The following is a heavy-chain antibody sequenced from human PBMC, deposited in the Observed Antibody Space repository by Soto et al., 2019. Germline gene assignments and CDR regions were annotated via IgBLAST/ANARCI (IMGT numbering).Heavy chain of an antibody. J-gene: IGHJ4*02. CDR3: ARLGHPGH. V-gene: IGHV1-69*01. CDR2: VIPILGTA. CDR1: GGSLRNSV. Sequence: QVQLVQSGAEVKKPGSSVKVSCTASGGSLRNSVISWVRQAPAQRLEWMGGVIPILGTANYAQKLQGRVTMTADEATSTAYIDCSSLSPDDTAVYYCARLGHPGHWGPGTLVIVSS.